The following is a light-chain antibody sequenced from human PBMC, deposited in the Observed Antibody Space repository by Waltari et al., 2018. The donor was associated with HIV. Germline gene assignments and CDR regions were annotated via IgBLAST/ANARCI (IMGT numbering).Light chain of an antibody. CDR1: RDISND. Sequence: DIQMSQAPSSLSASVGDRVTITCRASRDISNDLAWYQQKSGEVPKLLIYGASTLRSGVSSRFRGSGSGTEFTLTINGLQPEDGASYYCQNYDSAPVAFGQGTRLEI. CDR2: GAS. V-gene: IGKV1-27*01. CDR3: QNYDSAPVA. J-gene: IGKJ5*01.